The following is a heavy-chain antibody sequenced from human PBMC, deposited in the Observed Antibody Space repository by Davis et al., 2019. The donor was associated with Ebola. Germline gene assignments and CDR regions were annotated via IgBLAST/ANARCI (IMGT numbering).Heavy chain of an antibody. CDR3: AKGGARYFYHYYGMDV. Sequence: GESLKISCAASGFTFSSYAMSWVRQTPGKGLEWVSAITGSGSLTGYADSVKGRFTISRDNSKNTLYLQMNSLRADDTALYYCAKGGARYFYHYYGMDVWGQGTTVTVSS. V-gene: IGHV3-23*01. CDR1: GFTFSSYA. CDR2: ITGSGSLT. J-gene: IGHJ6*02. D-gene: IGHD2/OR15-2a*01.